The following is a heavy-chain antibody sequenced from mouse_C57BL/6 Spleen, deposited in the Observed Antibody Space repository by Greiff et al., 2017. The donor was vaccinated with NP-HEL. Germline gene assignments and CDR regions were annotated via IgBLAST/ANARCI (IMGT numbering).Heavy chain of an antibody. V-gene: IGHV1-63*01. Sequence: LVESGAELVRPGTSVKMSCKASGYTFTNYWIGWAKQRPGHGLEWIGDIYPGGGYTNYNEKFKGKATLTADKSSSTAYMQFSSLTSEDSAIYYCYYGSSYGIDYWGQGTTLTVSS. CDR1: GYTFTNYW. J-gene: IGHJ2*01. CDR2: IYPGGGYT. CDR3: YYGSSYGIDY. D-gene: IGHD1-1*01.